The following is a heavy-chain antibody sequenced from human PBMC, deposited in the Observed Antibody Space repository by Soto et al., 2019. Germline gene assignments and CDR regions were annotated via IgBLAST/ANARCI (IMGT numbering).Heavy chain of an antibody. D-gene: IGHD3-3*01. CDR2: ISAYNGNT. J-gene: IGHJ6*02. CDR3: ARHRGISITIFRLVSRYYYGVGV. V-gene: IGHV1-18*01. Sequence: ASLKVSCKASGYTFTSYGISWVRQAPGQGLEWMGWISAYNGNTNYAQKLQGRVTMTTDTSTSTAYMELRSLRPDDTAVYYCARHRGISITIFRLVSRYYYGVGVWGPGTTVTVSS. CDR1: GYTFTSYG.